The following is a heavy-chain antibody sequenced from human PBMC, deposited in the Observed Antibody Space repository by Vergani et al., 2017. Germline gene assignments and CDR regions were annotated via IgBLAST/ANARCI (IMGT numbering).Heavy chain of an antibody. D-gene: IGHD3-16*01. Sequence: QVQLVESGGGVVQRGGSLRLSCATSGFTLSNYDMQWIRQGPGKGLEFVAFIQFDGSNQYYADSVQGQFTLSRDFSKNTLYLQMNSLRTDDTATYYCAKHFRGWGIDYWGQGTQVIVSS. V-gene: IGHV3-30*02. CDR3: AKHFRGWGIDY. CDR1: GFTLSNYD. CDR2: IQFDGSNQ. J-gene: IGHJ4*02.